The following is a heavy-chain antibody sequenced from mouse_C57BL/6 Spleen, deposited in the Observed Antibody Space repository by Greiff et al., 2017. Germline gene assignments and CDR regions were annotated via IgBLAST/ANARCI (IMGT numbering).Heavy chain of an antibody. D-gene: IGHD2-1*01. CDR1: GYTFTSYG. CDR2: IYPRSGNT. Sequence: QVQLQQSGAELARPGASVKLSCKASGYTFTSYGISWVKQRTGQGLEWIGAIYPRSGNTYYYEKFKGKATLTADKSSSTAYMELRSLTSEDSAVYFCASPYGNYENYFDDWGQGTTLTVSS. J-gene: IGHJ2*01. CDR3: ASPYGNYENYFDD. V-gene: IGHV1-81*01.